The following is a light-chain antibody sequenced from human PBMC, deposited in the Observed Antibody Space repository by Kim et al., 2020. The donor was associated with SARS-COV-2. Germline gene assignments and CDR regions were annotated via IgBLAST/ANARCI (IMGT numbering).Light chain of an antibody. V-gene: IGKV3-11*01. J-gene: IGKJ5*01. CDR3: QLRTNWPPGFT. CDR1: QSVSSY. CDR2: EAS. Sequence: PGERSTLSCRASQSVSSYLAWYQHTPGQAPRLLIYEASYRASGIPARFSGSGSGTDFTLTIRSLQPEDFAIYYCQLRTNWPPGFTFGQGTRLEIK.